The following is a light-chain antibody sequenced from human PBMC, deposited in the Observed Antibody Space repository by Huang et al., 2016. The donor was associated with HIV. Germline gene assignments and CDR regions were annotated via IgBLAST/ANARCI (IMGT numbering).Light chain of an antibody. J-gene: IGKJ4*01. CDR3: QQSYNTPLLT. V-gene: IGKV1-39*01. Sequence: DIQMTQSPSSLSASVGDRVTITCRASQSISSYLNWYQQKPGKAPKLLNYAASSLQSGVPSRFSGSGSGTDFTLTISSLQPEDFATYYCQQSYNTPLLTFGGGTKVEIK. CDR2: AAS. CDR1: QSISSY.